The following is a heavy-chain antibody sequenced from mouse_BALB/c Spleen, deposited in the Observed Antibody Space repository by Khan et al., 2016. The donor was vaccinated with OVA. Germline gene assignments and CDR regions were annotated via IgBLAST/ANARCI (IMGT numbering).Heavy chain of an antibody. CDR3: ARNSYMYDFTY. CDR2: IRGGGNT. V-gene: IGHV2-2*01. Sequence: QVQLKQSGPGLVRPSQTLSITCTVSGFSLTTYGVHWVRQSPGRGLEWLGVIRGGGNTDYNAAFISRLSITKDNSKSQVFFKMNSLQTDDTAMYYCARNSYMYDFTYWGQGTLVTVSA. CDR1: GFSLTTYG. D-gene: IGHD2-14*01. J-gene: IGHJ3*01.